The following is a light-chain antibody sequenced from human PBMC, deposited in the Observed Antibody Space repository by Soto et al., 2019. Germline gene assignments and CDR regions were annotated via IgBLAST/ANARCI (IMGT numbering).Light chain of an antibody. CDR2: GAS. CDR3: QQYGSSPTWT. V-gene: IGKV3-20*01. J-gene: IGKJ1*01. Sequence: EIVLTQSPGTVSLSPGERATLSCRSIQSVSSSYLAWYQQKPGQAHRLIIYGASSRATGIPDRFSGSGSGTDFTLTISRLEPEDFAVYYGQQYGSSPTWTFGQGTKLDIK. CDR1: QSVSSSY.